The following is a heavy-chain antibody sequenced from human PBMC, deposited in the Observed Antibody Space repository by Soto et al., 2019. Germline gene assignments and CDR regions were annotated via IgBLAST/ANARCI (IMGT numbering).Heavy chain of an antibody. CDR1: GGSISSGGYY. CDR2: IYYSGST. V-gene: IGHV4-61*08. D-gene: IGHD2-21*02. Sequence: SETLSLTCTVSGGSISSGGYYWSWIRQPPGKGLEWIGYIYYSGSTNYNPSLKSRVTISVDTSKNQFSLKLSSVTAADTAVYYCARERAYCGGDCSGAFDIWGQGTMVTVSS. J-gene: IGHJ3*02. CDR3: ARERAYCGGDCSGAFDI.